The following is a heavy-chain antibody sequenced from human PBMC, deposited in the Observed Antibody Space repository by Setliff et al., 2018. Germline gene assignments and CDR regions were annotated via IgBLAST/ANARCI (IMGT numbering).Heavy chain of an antibody. CDR1: GFTFDDYT. D-gene: IGHD3-3*01. V-gene: IGHV3-43*01. J-gene: IGHJ6*03. Sequence: GSLRLSCAASGFTFDDYTMHWVRQAPGKGLEWVSLISWDGGSTYYADSVKGRFTISRDDSKSIAYLQMNSLKTEDTAVYYCTREASVDFWSGYPYYYYMDVWGKGTTVTVSS. CDR2: ISWDGGST. CDR3: TREASVDFWSGYPYYYYMDV.